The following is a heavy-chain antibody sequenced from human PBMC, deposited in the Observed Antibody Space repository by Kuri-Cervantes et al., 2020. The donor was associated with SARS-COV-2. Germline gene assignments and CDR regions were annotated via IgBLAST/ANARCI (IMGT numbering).Heavy chain of an antibody. CDR2: IYFTGNT. J-gene: IGHJ4*02. CDR1: GGSISSYY. V-gene: IGHV4-59*01. CDR3: AIRFGDYGQFDY. Sequence: SETLSPTCSVSGGSISSYYWSWIRQPPGKGLEWIGNIYFTGNTNYNPALGSRVTISIDTPKNQFSLMLGSLTAADTAVYYCAIRFGDYGQFDYWGQGTLVTVSS. D-gene: IGHD2-21*01.